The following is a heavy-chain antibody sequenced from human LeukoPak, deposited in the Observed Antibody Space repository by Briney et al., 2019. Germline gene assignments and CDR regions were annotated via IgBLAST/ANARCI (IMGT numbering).Heavy chain of an antibody. D-gene: IGHD6-13*01. CDR2: IYHSGST. CDR3: ARHPKYSSSWIDY. Sequence: SETLSLTCAVSGGSISSGGYSWSWIRQPPGKGLEWIGYIYHSGSTYYNPSLKSRVTISVDRSKNQFSLKLRSVTAADTAVYYCARHPKYSSSWIDYWGQGTLVTVSS. CDR1: GGSISSGGYS. V-gene: IGHV4-30-2*01. J-gene: IGHJ4*02.